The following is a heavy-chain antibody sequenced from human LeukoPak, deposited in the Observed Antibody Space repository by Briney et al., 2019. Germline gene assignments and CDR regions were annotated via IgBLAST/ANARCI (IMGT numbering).Heavy chain of an antibody. CDR3: ARDLVAARRTYYYYMDV. D-gene: IGHD3-16*02. Sequence: SVKVSCKASGGTFSSYAISWVRQAPGQGLEWMGGIIPIFGTANYAQKFQGRVTITTDESTSTAYMELSSLRSEDTAVYYCARDLVAARRTYYYYMDVWGKGTTVTVSS. J-gene: IGHJ6*03. V-gene: IGHV1-69*05. CDR1: GGTFSSYA. CDR2: IIPIFGTA.